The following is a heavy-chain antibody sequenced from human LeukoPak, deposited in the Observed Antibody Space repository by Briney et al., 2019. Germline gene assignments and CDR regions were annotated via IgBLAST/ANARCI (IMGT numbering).Heavy chain of an antibody. CDR1: GGSISDNSYY. D-gene: IGHD6-13*01. V-gene: IGHV4-39*07. CDR3: ARESIAAAPWDY. Sequence: SETLSLTCTVSGGSISDNSYYWGWIRQPPGKGLEWIGSIYYSGSTYYNPSLKSRVTISVDTSKNQFSLKLSSVTAADTAVYYCARESIAAAPWDYWGQGTLVTVSS. J-gene: IGHJ4*02. CDR2: IYYSGST.